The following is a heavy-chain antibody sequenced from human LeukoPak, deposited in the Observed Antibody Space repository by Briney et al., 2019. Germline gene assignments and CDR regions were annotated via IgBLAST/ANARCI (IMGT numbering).Heavy chain of an antibody. Sequence: ASVKVSCKASGGTFSSYAISRVRQAPGQGLEWMGGIIPIFGTANYAQKFQGRVTITADESTSTAYMELSSLRSEDTAVYYCARLMITFGGVIPWGQGTLVTVSS. CDR3: ARLMITFGGVIP. V-gene: IGHV1-69*13. D-gene: IGHD3-16*01. CDR2: IIPIFGTA. J-gene: IGHJ5*02. CDR1: GGTFSSYA.